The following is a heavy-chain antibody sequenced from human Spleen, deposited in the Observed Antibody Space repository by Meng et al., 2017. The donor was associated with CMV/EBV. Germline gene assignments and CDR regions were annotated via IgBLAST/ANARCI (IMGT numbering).Heavy chain of an antibody. CDR3: ARNGYSSSWFYY. D-gene: IGHD6-13*01. CDR1: GDSIGTYY. CDR2: IYYSGRT. J-gene: IGHJ4*02. V-gene: IGHV4-59*01. Sequence: SETLSLTCTVSGDSIGTYYWSWIRQPPGKGLEWVAYIYYSGRTNYNPSLKSRVTISVDTSKNQFSLKLSSVTAADTAVYYCARNGYSSSWFYYWGQGTLVTVSS.